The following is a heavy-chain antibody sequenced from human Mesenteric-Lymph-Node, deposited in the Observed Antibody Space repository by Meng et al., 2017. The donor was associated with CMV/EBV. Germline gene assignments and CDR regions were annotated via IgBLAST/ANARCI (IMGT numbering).Heavy chain of an antibody. D-gene: IGHD1-26*01. V-gene: IGHV4-31*02. Sequence: VSGGSISSGAYYWSWLRQHPGKGLEWIGYVHNGGSTSYNSSLKSRVSISLDMSRNHLSLTLTSVTAADTAVYYCATASGRPDWYFDLWGRGTLVTVSS. CDR2: VHNGGST. CDR3: ATASGRPDWYFDL. CDR1: GGSISSGAYY. J-gene: IGHJ2*01.